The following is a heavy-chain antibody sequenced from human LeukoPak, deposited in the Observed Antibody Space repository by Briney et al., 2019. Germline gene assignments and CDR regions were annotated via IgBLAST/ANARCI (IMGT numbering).Heavy chain of an antibody. J-gene: IGHJ4*03. CDR2: IFPADSDT. CDR1: GYRFASYR. D-gene: IGHD2-15*01. CDR3: ARQGKAVDS. V-gene: IGHV5-51*01. Sequence: GESLKISCKGSGYRFASYRLGWVRQIPGKGLEWMGIIFPADSDTRHRPSYQAQVTIPADKSVRTASLHWTSQKAWPTPVYYLARQGKAVDSWGHRTLVTVSP.